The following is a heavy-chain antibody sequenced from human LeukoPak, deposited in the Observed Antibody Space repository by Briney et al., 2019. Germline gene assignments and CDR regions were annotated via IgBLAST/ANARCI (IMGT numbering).Heavy chain of an antibody. J-gene: IGHJ4*02. CDR1: GFTFSSYA. CDR2: ITDNGNTT. V-gene: IGHV3-23*05. CDR3: ATLRLSDHFDY. D-gene: IGHD2-15*01. Sequence: GGSLRLSCAASGFTFSSYAMNWVRLSAGRGLEWVSAITDNGNTTYYADSVKGRFTISRDNSKNTLYLQMNSLRAEDTAVYYCATLRLSDHFDYWGQGTLVTVSS.